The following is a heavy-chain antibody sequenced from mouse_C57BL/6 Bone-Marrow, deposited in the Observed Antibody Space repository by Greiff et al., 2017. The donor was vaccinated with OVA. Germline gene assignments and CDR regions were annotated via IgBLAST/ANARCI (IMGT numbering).Heavy chain of an antibody. V-gene: IGHV10-1*01. CDR3: VSLGTKRFAY. D-gene: IGHD4-1*01. CDR2: IRSKSNNYAT. J-gene: IGHJ3*01. CDR1: GFSFNTYA. Sequence: EVQGVESGGGLVKPGGSLKLSCAASGFSFNTYAMNWVRQAPGKGLEWVARIRSKSNNYATYYADSVKDRFTISRDDSESMLYLQMNNLKTEDTAMYYCVSLGTKRFAYWGQVTLVTVSA.